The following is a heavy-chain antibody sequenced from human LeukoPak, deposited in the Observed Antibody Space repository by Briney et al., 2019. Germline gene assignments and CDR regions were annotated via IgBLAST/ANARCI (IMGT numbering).Heavy chain of an antibody. V-gene: IGHV3-7*01. D-gene: IGHD3-3*01. Sequence: GGSLRLSCAASGFTFSSYSMSWVRQAPGKGLEWVANIKQDGSEKYYVDSVKGRFTISRDNAKNSLHLQMNSLRAEDTAVYYCARAGTAETGTYYDFWSGYYPNYYFDYWGQGTLVTVSS. CDR1: GFTFSSYS. CDR3: ARAGTAETGTYYDFWSGYYPNYYFDY. J-gene: IGHJ4*02. CDR2: IKQDGSEK.